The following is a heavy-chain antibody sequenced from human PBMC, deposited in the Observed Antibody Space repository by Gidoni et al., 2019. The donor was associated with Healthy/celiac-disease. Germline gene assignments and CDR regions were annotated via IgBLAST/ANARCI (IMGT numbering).Heavy chain of an antibody. Sequence: AASGFTFSGSAMHWVRQASGKGLEWVGRIRSKGNSYATAYAASVKGRFTISRDDSKNTAYLQMNSLKTEDTAVYYCTRLSTLERQRWYAFDIWGQGTMVTVSS. CDR3: TRLSTLERQRWYAFDI. V-gene: IGHV3-73*01. CDR1: GFTFSGSA. J-gene: IGHJ3*02. D-gene: IGHD1-1*01. CDR2: IRSKGNSYAT.